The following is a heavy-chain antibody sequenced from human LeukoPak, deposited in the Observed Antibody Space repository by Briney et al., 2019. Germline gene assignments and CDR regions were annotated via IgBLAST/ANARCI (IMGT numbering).Heavy chain of an antibody. CDR1: RFTFSSYT. V-gene: IGHV3-21*01. J-gene: IGHJ4*02. CDR2: ISSSSSYI. D-gene: IGHD2-21*01. CDR3: ARGGGYCGGDCYGIDY. Sequence: GGSLRLSCAASRFTFSSYTMNWVHQAPGKGLEWVSSISSSSSYIYYADSVKGRFTISRDDAKNSLYLQMNSLRAEDTAVYCCARGGGYCGGDCYGIDYWGQGTLVTVSS.